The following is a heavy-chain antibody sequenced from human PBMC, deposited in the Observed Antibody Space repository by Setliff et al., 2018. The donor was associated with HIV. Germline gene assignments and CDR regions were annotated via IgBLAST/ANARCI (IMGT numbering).Heavy chain of an antibody. Sequence: SETLSLTCAVYGGSFSGYYRSWIRQPPGKGLEWIGEINHSGSTNYNPSLKSRVTISVDTSKNQFSLKLSSVTAADTAVYYCARRSGWYDYWGQGTLVTVSS. CDR2: INHSGST. D-gene: IGHD6-19*01. CDR3: ARRSGWYDY. J-gene: IGHJ4*02. V-gene: IGHV4-34*01. CDR1: GGSFSGYY.